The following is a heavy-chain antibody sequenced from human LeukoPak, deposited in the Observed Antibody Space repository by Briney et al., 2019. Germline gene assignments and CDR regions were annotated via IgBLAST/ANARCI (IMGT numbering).Heavy chain of an antibody. CDR3: ARRGGSNGWGAFDI. V-gene: IGHV3-23*01. Sequence: GGSLRLSCAASGFTFSNYAMSWVRQAPGKGLEWVSTLSGTGGSTYYADSVKGRFTISRDNSKNTLYLQMNSLSRADTALYYCARRGGSNGWGAFDIWGQGTMVTVSS. CDR2: LSGTGGST. J-gene: IGHJ3*02. CDR1: GFTFSNYA. D-gene: IGHD6-19*01.